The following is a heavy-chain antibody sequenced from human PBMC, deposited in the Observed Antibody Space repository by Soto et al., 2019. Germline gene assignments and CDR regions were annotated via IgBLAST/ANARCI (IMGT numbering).Heavy chain of an antibody. V-gene: IGHV3-7*03. CDR1: GFTFSSYW. D-gene: IGHD3-3*01. J-gene: IGHJ4*02. CDR3: ARDCATIFGVVDY. CDR2: IKQDGSEK. Sequence: EVQLVESGGGLVQPGGSLRLSCAASGFTFSSYWMSWVRQAPGKGLEWVANIKQDGSEKYYVDSVKGRFTISRDNAKNSLYLQMNSLRADDTAVYNCARDCATIFGVVDYWGPGTLVTVSS.